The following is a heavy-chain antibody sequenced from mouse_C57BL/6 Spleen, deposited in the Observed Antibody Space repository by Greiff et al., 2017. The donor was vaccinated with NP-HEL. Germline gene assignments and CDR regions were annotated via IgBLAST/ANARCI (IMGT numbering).Heavy chain of an antibody. CDR1: GYTFTSYW. Sequence: QVQLQQPGAELVKPGASVKMSCKASGYTFTSYWITWVKQRPGQGLEWIGDIYPGSGSTNYNEKFKGKATMTVDTSSSPAYMQLSSLTSEDSAVYYCAREGIESYLGYWGQGTTLTVSS. J-gene: IGHJ2*01. CDR3: AREGIESYLGY. V-gene: IGHV1-55*01. CDR2: IYPGSGST.